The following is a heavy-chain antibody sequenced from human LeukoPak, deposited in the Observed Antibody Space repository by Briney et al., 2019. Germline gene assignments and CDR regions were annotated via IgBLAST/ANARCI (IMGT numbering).Heavy chain of an antibody. CDR2: IWYDGSNK. D-gene: IGHD2-15*01. J-gene: IGHJ3*02. Sequence: GRSLRLSCAASGFTFSSYGMHWVRQAPGKGLEWVAVIWYDGSNKYYADSVKGRFTISRDNSKNTLYLQMNSLRVEDTAVYYCARGMTLRAFDIWGQGTMVTVSS. CDR1: GFTFSSYG. CDR3: ARGMTLRAFDI. V-gene: IGHV3-33*01.